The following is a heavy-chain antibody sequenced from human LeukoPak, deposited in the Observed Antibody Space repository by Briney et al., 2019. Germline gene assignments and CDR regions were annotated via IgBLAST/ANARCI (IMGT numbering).Heavy chain of an antibody. CDR3: AKEKALRDYDILTGYFDY. V-gene: IGHV3-23*01. CDR1: GFTFSSYA. CDR2: ISGGGGST. Sequence: GGSLRLSCAASGFTFSSYAMSWVRQAPGKGLEWVSTISGGGGSTDYADSVKGRFTISRDSSRNTLYLQMNSLRAEDTAVYYCAKEKALRDYDILTGYFDYWGQGTLVTVSS. D-gene: IGHD3-9*01. J-gene: IGHJ4*02.